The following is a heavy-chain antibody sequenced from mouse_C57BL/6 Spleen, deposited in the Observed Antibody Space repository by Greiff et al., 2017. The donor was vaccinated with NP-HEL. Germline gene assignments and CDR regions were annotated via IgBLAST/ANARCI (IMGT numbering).Heavy chain of an antibody. Sequence: VKLMESGPGLVQPSQSLSITCTVSGFSLTSYGVHWVRQPPGKGLEWLGVIWSGGSTDYNAAFISRLSISKDNSKSQVFFKMNSLQADDTAIYYCAKNGGSSQGAMDYWGQGTSVTVSS. D-gene: IGHD1-1*01. CDR3: AKNGGSSQGAMDY. CDR2: IWSGGST. CDR1: GFSLTSYG. V-gene: IGHV2-4*01. J-gene: IGHJ4*01.